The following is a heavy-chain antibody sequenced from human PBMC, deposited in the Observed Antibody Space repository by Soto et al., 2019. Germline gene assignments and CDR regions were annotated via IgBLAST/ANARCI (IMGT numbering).Heavy chain of an antibody. Sequence: GGSLRLSSEASGFTLRNYAMTWIRQAPEKGLEWVSLISANDVGTYYAESVKTRFTISTDQSRNTVYLQMDSLRADDTAIYYCAKAKNDYNWDNRPPFDYWGQGTLVTVSS. CDR2: ISANDVGT. J-gene: IGHJ4*02. D-gene: IGHD1-20*01. CDR3: AKAKNDYNWDNRPPFDY. V-gene: IGHV3-23*01. CDR1: GFTLRNYA.